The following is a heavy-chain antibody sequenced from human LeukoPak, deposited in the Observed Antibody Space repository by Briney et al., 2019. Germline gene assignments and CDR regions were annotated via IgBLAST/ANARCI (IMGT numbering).Heavy chain of an antibody. D-gene: IGHD2-2*01. J-gene: IGHJ6*02. CDR3: ARDGCSSTSCRAATRYYYGMDV. CDR2: ISSSSSYI. CDR1: GFTFCSYS. V-gene: IGHV3-21*01. Sequence: GGSLRLSCAASGFTFCSYSMNWVRQAPGKGLEWVSSISSSSSYIYYADSVKGRFTISRDNAKNSLYLQMNSLRAEDTAVYYCARDGCSSTSCRAATRYYYGMDVWGQGTTVTVSS.